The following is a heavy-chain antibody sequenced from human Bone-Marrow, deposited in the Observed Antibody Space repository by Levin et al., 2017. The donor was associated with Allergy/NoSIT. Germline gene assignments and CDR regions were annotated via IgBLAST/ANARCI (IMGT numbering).Heavy chain of an antibody. D-gene: IGHD2-2*01. J-gene: IGHJ3*02. V-gene: IGHV4-59*01. Sequence: ASETLSLTCTASGGSISSYYWSWIRQPPGKGLEWIGYIYYSGSTNYNPSLKSRVTISVDTSKNQFSLKLSSVTAADTAVYCCARFGRDVGVPAATAHHDAFDIWGQGTMVTVSS. CDR1: GGSISSYY. CDR3: ARFGRDVGVPAATAHHDAFDI. CDR2: IYYSGST.